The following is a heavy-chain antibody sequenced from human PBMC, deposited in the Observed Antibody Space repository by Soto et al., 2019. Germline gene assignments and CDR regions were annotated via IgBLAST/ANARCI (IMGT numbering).Heavy chain of an antibody. CDR1: GIIFENFG. V-gene: IGHV3-23*01. CDR3: AKNQGVELVPLATVDWFDP. D-gene: IGHD1-26*01. CDR2: ISGSGFKK. Sequence: GGSLRLSCAASGIIFENFGMSWVRQAPGKGLEWISSISGSGFKKYYADSVKGRFTISRDNSKSTVYLELNNLSAEDTAVYHCAKNQGVELVPLATVDWFDPWGQGSVVT. J-gene: IGHJ5*02.